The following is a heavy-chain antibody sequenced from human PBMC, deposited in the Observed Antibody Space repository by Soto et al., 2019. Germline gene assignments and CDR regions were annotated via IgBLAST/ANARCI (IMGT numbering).Heavy chain of an antibody. J-gene: IGHJ4*02. CDR1: GYTFTSYG. CDR3: ARGRYGDY. V-gene: IGHV1-18*01. Sequence: QVHLVQSGAEVKKPGASVKVSCKGSGYTFTSYGITWVRQAPGQGLEWMGWISAHNGNTDYAQKLQGRITVSRDTSTSTAYMELRSLRSDDTAVYYCARGRYGDYWGQGALVTVSS. CDR2: ISAHNGNT. D-gene: IGHD1-1*01.